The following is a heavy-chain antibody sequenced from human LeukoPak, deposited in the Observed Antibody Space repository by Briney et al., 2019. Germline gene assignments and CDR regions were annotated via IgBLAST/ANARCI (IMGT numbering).Heavy chain of an antibody. CDR2: ISGSGGNT. CDR1: GFTFSSYA. CDR3: AKGSSIRYYYDSSGYYSDY. D-gene: IGHD3-22*01. V-gene: IGHV3-23*01. J-gene: IGHJ4*02. Sequence: GGSLRLSCAASGFTFSSYAMSWVRQAPGKGLEWVSAISGSGGNTYYADSVKGRFTISRDNSKNTLYLQMNSLRAEDTAVYYCAKGSSIRYYYDSSGYYSDYWGQGTLVTVSS.